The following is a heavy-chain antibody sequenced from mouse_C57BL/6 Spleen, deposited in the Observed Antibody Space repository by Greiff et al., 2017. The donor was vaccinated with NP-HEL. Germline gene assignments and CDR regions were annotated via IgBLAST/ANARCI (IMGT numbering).Heavy chain of an antibody. CDR1: GYAFSSYW. V-gene: IGHV1-80*01. CDR2: IYPGDGDT. J-gene: IGHJ4*01. CDR3: ARSVYDGYGAMDY. D-gene: IGHD2-3*01. Sequence: VQLQESGAELVKPGASVKISCKASGYAFSSYWMNWVKQRPGKGLEWIGQIYPGDGDTNYNGKFKGKATLTADKSSSTAYMQLSSLTSEDSAVYFCARSVYDGYGAMDYWGQGTSVTVSS.